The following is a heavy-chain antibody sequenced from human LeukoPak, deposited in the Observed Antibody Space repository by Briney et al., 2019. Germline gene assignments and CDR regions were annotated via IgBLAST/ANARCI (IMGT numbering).Heavy chain of an antibody. V-gene: IGHV1-2*06. CDR1: GYTFTGYY. Sequence: ASVKVSCKASGYTFTGYYMHWVRQAPGQGLEWMGRINPNSGGTNYAQKFQGRVTMTRDTSISTAYMELSRLRSDDTAVYYCARAIKGDGSGWYNFGYWGQGTLVTVSS. CDR2: INPNSGGT. D-gene: IGHD6-19*01. CDR3: ARAIKGDGSGWYNFGY. J-gene: IGHJ4*02.